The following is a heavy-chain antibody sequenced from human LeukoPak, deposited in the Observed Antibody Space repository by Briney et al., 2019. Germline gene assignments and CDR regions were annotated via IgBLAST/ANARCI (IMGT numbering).Heavy chain of an antibody. D-gene: IGHD6-13*01. CDR2: TYYRSKWYN. Sequence: SQTLSLTCAISGDSVSSNSAAWNWIRQSPSRGLEWLGRTYYRSKWYNDYAVSVKSRITINPDTSKNQFSLQLNSATPEDTAVYYCARGGTEQLVPAYYYYYYMDVWGKGTTVTVSS. CDR1: GDSVSSNSAA. CDR3: ARGGTEQLVPAYYYYYYMDV. J-gene: IGHJ6*03. V-gene: IGHV6-1*01.